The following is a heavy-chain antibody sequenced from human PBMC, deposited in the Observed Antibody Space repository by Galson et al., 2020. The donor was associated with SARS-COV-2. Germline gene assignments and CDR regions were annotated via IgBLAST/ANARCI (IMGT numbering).Heavy chain of an antibody. D-gene: IGHD6-13*01. V-gene: IGHV3-30*04. J-gene: IGHJ4*02. CDR1: GFTFSSYA. Sequence: GEYLKISCAASGFTFSSYAMHWVRQAPGKGLEWVAVISYDGSNKYYADSVKGRFTISRDNSKNTLYLQMNSLRAEDTAVYYCARDVGIAAAGSEGFDYWGQGTLVTVSS. CDR2: ISYDGSNK. CDR3: ARDVGIAAAGSEGFDY.